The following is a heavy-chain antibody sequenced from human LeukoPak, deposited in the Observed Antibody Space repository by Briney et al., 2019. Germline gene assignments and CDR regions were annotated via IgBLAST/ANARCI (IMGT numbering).Heavy chain of an antibody. CDR2: IWYDGSNK. CDR1: GFTFSSYG. CDR3: AIDIWFGELCYFDY. D-gene: IGHD3-10*01. V-gene: IGHV3-33*08. Sequence: GGSLRLSCAASGFTFSSYGMHWVRQAPGKGLEWVAVIWYDGSNKYYADSVKGRFTISRDNSKNTLYLQMNSLRAEDTAVYYCAIDIWFGELCYFDYWGQGTPVTVSS. J-gene: IGHJ4*02.